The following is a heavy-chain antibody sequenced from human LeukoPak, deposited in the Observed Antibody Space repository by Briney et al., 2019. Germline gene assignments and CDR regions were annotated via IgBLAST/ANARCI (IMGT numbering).Heavy chain of an antibody. D-gene: IGHD2-8*01. Sequence: SVKVSCKASGGTFSSYAISWVRQAPGQGLEWMGGIIPIFGTANYAQKFQGRVTITTDESTSTAHMELSSLRSEDTAVYYCARDESRMGDWYFDLWGRGTLVTVSS. V-gene: IGHV1-69*05. CDR2: IIPIFGTA. J-gene: IGHJ2*01. CDR1: GGTFSSYA. CDR3: ARDESRMGDWYFDL.